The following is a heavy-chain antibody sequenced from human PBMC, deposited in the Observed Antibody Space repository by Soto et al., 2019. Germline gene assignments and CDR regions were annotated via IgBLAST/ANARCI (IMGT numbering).Heavy chain of an antibody. CDR3: ARAPKVSGSSQTRPDF. D-gene: IGHD6-6*01. CDR1: SGSFIGYY. CDR2: ISQSGNT. Sequence: PSETLSLTCSIYSGSFIGYYCSFIRHPPFKGLEWIGEISQSGNTNYSPSLKSRVSISIDTSKKQFSLNLASVSAADTAVYYCARAPKVSGSSQTRPDFWGQGTLVTVSS. V-gene: IGHV4-34*01. J-gene: IGHJ4*02.